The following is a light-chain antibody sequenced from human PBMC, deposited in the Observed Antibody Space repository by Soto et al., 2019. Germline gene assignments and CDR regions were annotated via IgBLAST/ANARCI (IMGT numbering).Light chain of an antibody. Sequence: EIVLTQSPGTLSLSPGERATLSCRASQSVSSDLAWYHQKPGQAPRLLIYGASTRATGIPARFSGSGSGTDFTLTISSLEPEDFAVYYCQQRSNWPPITFGQGTRLEI. V-gene: IGKV3-11*01. J-gene: IGKJ5*01. CDR3: QQRSNWPPIT. CDR2: GAS. CDR1: QSVSSD.